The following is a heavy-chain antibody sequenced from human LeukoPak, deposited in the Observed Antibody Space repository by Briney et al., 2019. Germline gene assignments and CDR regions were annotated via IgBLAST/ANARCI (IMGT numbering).Heavy chain of an antibody. CDR1: GGSISSGGYY. D-gene: IGHD4-23*01. Sequence: SETLSLTRTVSGGSISSGGYYWSWIRQHPGKGLEWIGYIYYSGSTYYNPSLKSRVTISVDTSKNQFSLKLSSVTAADTPVYYCARSLTTVVTAWGQGTLVTVSS. CDR3: ARSLTTVVTA. V-gene: IGHV4-31*03. CDR2: IYYSGST. J-gene: IGHJ5*02.